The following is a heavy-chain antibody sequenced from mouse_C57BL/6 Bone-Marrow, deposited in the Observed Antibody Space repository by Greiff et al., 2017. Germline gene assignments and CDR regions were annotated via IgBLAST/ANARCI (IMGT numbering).Heavy chain of an antibody. CDR2: IYPGSGST. D-gene: IGHD2-5*01. Sequence: QVQLQQPGAELVKPGASVKMSCKASGYTFPSYWITWVKQRPGQGLEWIGDIYPGSGSTNYNEKFKSKATLTVDTSSSTAYMQLSSLTSEDAAVYYCARPYYSNYWYFDVWGTGTTVTVSS. CDR1: GYTFPSYW. V-gene: IGHV1-55*01. CDR3: ARPYYSNYWYFDV. J-gene: IGHJ1*03.